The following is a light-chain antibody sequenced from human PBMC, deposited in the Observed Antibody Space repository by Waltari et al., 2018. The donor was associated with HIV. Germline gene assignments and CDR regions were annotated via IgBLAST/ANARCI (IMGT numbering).Light chain of an antibody. Sequence: QSVLTQPPSASGTPGQRVTLSCSGSRPTIGTHTANWYQQLPGTAPKLLIYSNNQRPSGVPDRFSGSKSGTSASLAISGLQSEDEADYYCAAWDDSLNAWVFGGGTKLTVL. J-gene: IGLJ3*02. V-gene: IGLV1-44*01. CDR1: RPTIGTHT. CDR2: SNN. CDR3: AAWDDSLNAWV.